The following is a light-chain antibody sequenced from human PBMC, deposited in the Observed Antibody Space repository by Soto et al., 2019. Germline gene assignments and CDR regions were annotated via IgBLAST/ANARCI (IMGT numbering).Light chain of an antibody. CDR1: QSVLDSAINKNH. CDR3: QQYYDIPYT. Sequence: DIVMTQSPEFLAVSLGERATINCKSSQSVLDSAINKNHLAWYQQKPGQPPKLLFYWASTRESGVPDRFSGSGSGTDFPLTIGSLQAEDVAVYYCQQYYDIPYTFGQGTRLEI. CDR2: WAS. V-gene: IGKV4-1*01. J-gene: IGKJ2*01.